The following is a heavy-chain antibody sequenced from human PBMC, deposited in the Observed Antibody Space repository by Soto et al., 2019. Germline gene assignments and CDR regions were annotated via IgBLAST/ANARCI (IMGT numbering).Heavy chain of an antibody. Sequence: PGGSLRLSCTASGFTFGDYTMAWFRQAPGGGLEWVSFIRSKAYGGTTEYAASVKGRFTISRDDSKSIAYLQMNRLQSEDTAVYYCARDGASYDYGDFYGMDVWGQGTTVTVSS. D-gene: IGHD4-17*01. CDR2: IRSKAYGGTT. CDR1: GFTFGDYT. V-gene: IGHV3-49*03. J-gene: IGHJ6*02. CDR3: ARDGASYDYGDFYGMDV.